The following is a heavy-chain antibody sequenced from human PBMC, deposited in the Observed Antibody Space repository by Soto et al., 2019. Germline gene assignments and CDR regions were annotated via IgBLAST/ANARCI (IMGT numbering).Heavy chain of an antibody. CDR1: GYTFTSYA. V-gene: IGHV1-3*01. Sequence: GASVKVSCKASGYTFTSYAMHWVRQAPGQRLEWMGWINAGNGNTKYSQKFQGRVTITRDTSASTAYMELSSLRSEDTAVYYCAREGYYDSSGPPHYAFDIWGQGTMVTVSS. D-gene: IGHD3-22*01. CDR2: INAGNGNT. CDR3: AREGYYDSSGPPHYAFDI. J-gene: IGHJ3*02.